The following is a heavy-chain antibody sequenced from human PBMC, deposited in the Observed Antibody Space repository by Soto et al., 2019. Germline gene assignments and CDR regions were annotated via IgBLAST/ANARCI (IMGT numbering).Heavy chain of an antibody. J-gene: IGHJ3*02. Sequence: QVQLVESGGGVVQPGRSLRLSCAASGFTFSSYGMHWVRQAPGKGLEWVAVIWYDGSNKYYADSVKGRFTISRDNSKKTLYLQMNSLRAEDTAVYYCARFRGGGSRRYDAFDIWGQGTMVTVSS. CDR1: GFTFSSYG. V-gene: IGHV3-33*01. CDR2: IWYDGSNK. D-gene: IGHD2-15*01. CDR3: ARFRGGGSRRYDAFDI.